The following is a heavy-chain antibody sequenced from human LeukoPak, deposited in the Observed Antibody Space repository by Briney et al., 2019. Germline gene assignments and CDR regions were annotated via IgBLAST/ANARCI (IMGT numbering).Heavy chain of an antibody. D-gene: IGHD4/OR15-4a*01. J-gene: IGHJ4*02. CDR3: ARVLYGGLDY. CDR1: GYTFTSYA. CDR2: INAGNGNT. V-gene: IGHV1-3*01. Sequence: ASVKVSCKASGYTFTSYAMHWVRQAPGQRLEWMGWINAGNGNTKYSRKFQGRVTITRDTSASTAYMELSSLRSEDTAVYYCARVLYGGLDYWGQGTLVTVSS.